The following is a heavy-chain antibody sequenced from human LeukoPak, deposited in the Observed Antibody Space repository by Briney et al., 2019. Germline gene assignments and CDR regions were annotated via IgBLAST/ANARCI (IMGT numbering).Heavy chain of an antibody. V-gene: IGHV4-30-4*01. CDR1: GGSISSGDYY. Sequence: SETLSLTCTVSGGSISSGDYYWSWIRQPPGKGQEWIGYIYYSGSTYYNPSLKSRVTISVDTSKNQFSLKLSSVTAADTAVYYCARDGDDGMDVWGQGTTVTVSS. CDR3: ARDGDDGMDV. J-gene: IGHJ6*02. CDR2: IYYSGST. D-gene: IGHD5-24*01.